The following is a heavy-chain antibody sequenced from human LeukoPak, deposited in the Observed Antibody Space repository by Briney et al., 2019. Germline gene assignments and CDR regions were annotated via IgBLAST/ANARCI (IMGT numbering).Heavy chain of an antibody. CDR1: GASISRYY. V-gene: IGHV4-59*12. J-gene: IGHJ4*02. CDR3: ARNRSGSGGAFQY. CDR2: MDDSGST. Sequence: SETLSLTCTVSGASISRYYWSSIRQPPGKGLEWIGYMDDSGSTNYNPSLTSRVTISEGTSKNQLSLKLSSIPVADPDVYYCARNRSGSGGAFQYWGQGTPVTVSS. D-gene: IGHD6-19*01.